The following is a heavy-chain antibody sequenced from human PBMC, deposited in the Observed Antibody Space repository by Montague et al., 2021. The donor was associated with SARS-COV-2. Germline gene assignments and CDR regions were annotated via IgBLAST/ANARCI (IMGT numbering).Heavy chain of an antibody. Sequence: SETLSLTCSVSGDSITTYYWSWIRQSPGRGLEWIGHIYYTGTTKYDPSLKSRLTLSVDTSKNQFSLTLTSLTAADTAIYYCARLGGSGSYLAFDYWGQGTLVTVSS. CDR1: GDSITTYY. J-gene: IGHJ4*02. D-gene: IGHD3-10*01. CDR3: ARLGGSGSYLAFDY. V-gene: IGHV4-59*08. CDR2: IYYTGTT.